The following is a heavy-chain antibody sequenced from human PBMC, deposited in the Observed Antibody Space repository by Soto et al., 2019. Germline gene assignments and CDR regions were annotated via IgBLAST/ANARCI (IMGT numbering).Heavy chain of an antibody. Sequence: QVQLVQSGAEVKKPGASVKVSCKASGYTFTSYGISWVRQAPGQGLAWMGWISAYNGNTNYAQKLQGRVTMTTDTSTSTAYMELRSLRSDDTAVYYCARDPITMVRGVNSYGMDVWGQGTTVTVSS. CDR1: GYTFTSYG. V-gene: IGHV1-18*01. CDR2: ISAYNGNT. J-gene: IGHJ6*02. CDR3: ARDPITMVRGVNSYGMDV. D-gene: IGHD3-10*01.